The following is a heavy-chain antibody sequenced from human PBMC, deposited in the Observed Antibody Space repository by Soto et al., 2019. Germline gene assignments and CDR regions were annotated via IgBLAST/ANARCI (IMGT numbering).Heavy chain of an antibody. CDR3: AGLDCPTVAGFDY. CDR1: GGTFRSYA. Sequence: QVQLVQSGAEVKKPGSSVKFSCKASGGTFRSYAIRWVRQAPGQGLEWMGGILPIFGTANYAQKFQGRVTITADESTSTAYMELSSLRSEDTAVEYCAGLDCPTVAGFDYWGQGTLVTVSS. J-gene: IGHJ4*02. CDR2: ILPIFGTA. D-gene: IGHD6-19*01. V-gene: IGHV1-69*12.